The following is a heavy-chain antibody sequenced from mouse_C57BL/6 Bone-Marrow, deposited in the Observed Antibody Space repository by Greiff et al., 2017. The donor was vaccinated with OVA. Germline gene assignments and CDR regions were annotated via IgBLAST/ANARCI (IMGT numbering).Heavy chain of an antibody. CDR3: ADGYYGFDY. CDR1: GYSITSGYY. Sequence: EVHLVESGPGLVKPSQSLSLTCSVTGYSITSGYYWNWIRQFPGNKLEWMGYISYDGSNNYNPSLKNRISITRDTSKNQFFLKLNSVTTEDTATYYCADGYYGFDYWGQGTTLTVSS. V-gene: IGHV3-6*01. D-gene: IGHD2-3*01. J-gene: IGHJ2*01. CDR2: ISYDGSN.